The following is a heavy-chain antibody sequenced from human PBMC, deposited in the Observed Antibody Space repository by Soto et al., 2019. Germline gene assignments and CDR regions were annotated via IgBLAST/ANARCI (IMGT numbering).Heavy chain of an antibody. CDR1: GLPFRSYA. J-gene: IGHJ3*02. CDR2: ISGSGSRT. CDR3: AKDPVVGPGIAFDI. V-gene: IGHV3-23*01. D-gene: IGHD3-22*01. Sequence: EGQLLESGGGLVQPGGSLKLSWEASGLPFRSYALSWVRKPQGKGREWVSAISGSGSRTYYADSVKGRFTISRDNSKNTLYLQMNSLRADDTAVYYCAKDPVVGPGIAFDIWGQGTIVTVSS.